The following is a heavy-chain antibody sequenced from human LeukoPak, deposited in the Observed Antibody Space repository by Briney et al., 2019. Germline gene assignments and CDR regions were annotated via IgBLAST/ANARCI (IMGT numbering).Heavy chain of an antibody. J-gene: IGHJ4*02. CDR2: TNEAGGDK. CDR3: AIATTGRGAFGS. V-gene: IGHV3-7*01. D-gene: IGHD1-1*01. Sequence: GGSLRLSCAASGFTFSDFWMSWVRQAPGKGLECVASTNEAGGDKYYVDSVKGRFTISRDNSKNSLSLQMNSLTAEDTAIYYCAIATTGRGAFGSWGQGTLVSLSS. CDR1: GFTFSDFW.